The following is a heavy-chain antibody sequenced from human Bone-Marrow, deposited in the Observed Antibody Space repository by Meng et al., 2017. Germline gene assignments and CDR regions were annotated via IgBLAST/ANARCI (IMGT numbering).Heavy chain of an antibody. D-gene: IGHD3-10*01. CDR2: IYWDDDT. Sequence: SGPTLVKPTETLTLKCSFTGFSLDTSGVGVGWIRQPPGKPLEWLALIYWDDDTRYSLSLRSRLTITRDTPNNQVVLTFANMEPLDTATYYCAHTGRYYYDFDYWGRGTLVTVSS. J-gene: IGHJ4*02. CDR1: GFSLDTSGVG. V-gene: IGHV2-5*02. CDR3: AHTGRYYYDFDY.